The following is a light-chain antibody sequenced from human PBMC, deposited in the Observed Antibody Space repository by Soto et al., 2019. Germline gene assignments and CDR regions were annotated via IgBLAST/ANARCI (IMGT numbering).Light chain of an antibody. J-gene: IGLJ1*01. Sequence: QSVLTQPPSASGSPGQSVTISSTGTSSDVGGYNYVSWYQQHPGKAPKLMIYEVSKRPSGVPDRFSGSKSGNTASLTVSGLQAEDEADYYCSSYAGSNNPNYVFGTGTKVTVL. CDR2: EVS. CDR1: SSDVGGYNY. V-gene: IGLV2-8*01. CDR3: SSYAGSNNPNYV.